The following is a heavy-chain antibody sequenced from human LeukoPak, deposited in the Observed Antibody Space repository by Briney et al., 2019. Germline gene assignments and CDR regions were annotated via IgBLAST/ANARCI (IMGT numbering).Heavy chain of an antibody. V-gene: IGHV1-8*01. Sequence: ASVKVSCKASGYTFTSYDINWVRQATGQGLEWMGWMNPNSGNTGYAQKFQGRVTMTRNTSISTAYMELSRLRSDDTAVYYCARVLGGDFYYYGMDVWGQGTTVTVSS. D-gene: IGHD2-21*01. CDR1: GYTFTSYD. CDR2: MNPNSGNT. J-gene: IGHJ6*02. CDR3: ARVLGGDFYYYGMDV.